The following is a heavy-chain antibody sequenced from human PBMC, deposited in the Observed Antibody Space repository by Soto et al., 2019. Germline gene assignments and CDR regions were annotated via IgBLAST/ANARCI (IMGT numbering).Heavy chain of an antibody. J-gene: IGHJ3*02. CDR2: IIPILGIA. CDR3: ARDLSWGAFDI. V-gene: IGHV1-69*08. D-gene: IGHD6-13*01. CDR1: GGTFXSYT. Sequence: QVXLVQSGAXXKKPGSSVKXXXXASGGTFXSYTISWVRQAPGQGLEWMGRIIPILGIANYAQKFQGRVTITADKSTSTAYMELSSLRSEDTAVYYCARDLSWGAFDIWGQGTMVTVSS.